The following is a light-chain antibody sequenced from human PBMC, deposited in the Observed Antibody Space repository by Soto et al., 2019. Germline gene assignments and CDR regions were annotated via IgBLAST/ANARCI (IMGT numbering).Light chain of an antibody. J-gene: IGKJ1*01. CDR1: QSVGTW. CDR2: KAS. Sequence: DIQMTQSPSTLSPSVGDRVTITCRASQSVGTWLAWYQQKPGKAPKVLIYKASSLKSGVPSRFSGSGSGTEFTLTISSLQPDDSATYYCQQYEDYWTFGQGTKVEIK. V-gene: IGKV1-5*03. CDR3: QQYEDYWT.